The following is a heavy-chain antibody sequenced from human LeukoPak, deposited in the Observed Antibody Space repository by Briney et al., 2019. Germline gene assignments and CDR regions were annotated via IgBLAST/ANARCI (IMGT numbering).Heavy chain of an antibody. D-gene: IGHD3-9*01. CDR2: ISAYNGKT. Sequence: ASVTVSCTASGYTFTSYGISWVRQAPGQGLEGMGWISAYNGKTNYAQKLQRRVTMTPDPSTSTAYMELRSLRSDDTAVYYCAREARYFDWLGYYFDYWGQGTLVTVSS. V-gene: IGHV1-18*01. CDR3: AREARYFDWLGYYFDY. CDR1: GYTFTSYG. J-gene: IGHJ4*02.